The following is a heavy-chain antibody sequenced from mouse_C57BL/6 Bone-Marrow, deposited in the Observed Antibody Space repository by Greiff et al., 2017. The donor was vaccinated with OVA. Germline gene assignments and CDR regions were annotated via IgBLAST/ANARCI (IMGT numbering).Heavy chain of an antibody. CDR2: IHPNSGST. J-gene: IGHJ2*01. Sequence: VQLQQPGAELVKPGASVKLSCKASGYTFTSYWMHWVKQRPGQGLEWIGMIHPNSGSTNYNEKFKSKATLTVDKSSSTAYMKLSSLTSEDSAVYYCAREGGGYYFDYWGQGTTLTVSS. CDR1: GYTFTSYW. D-gene: IGHD1-1*02. V-gene: IGHV1-64*01. CDR3: AREGGGYYFDY.